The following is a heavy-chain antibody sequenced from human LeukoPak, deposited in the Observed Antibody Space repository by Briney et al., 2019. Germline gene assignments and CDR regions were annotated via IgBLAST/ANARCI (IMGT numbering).Heavy chain of an antibody. Sequence: SETLSLTCTVSGGSISSYYWSWLRQPPGKGLEWIGYIYYSGSTNYNPSLKSRVTISVDTSKNQFSLKLSSVTAADTAVYYCARERYCSSTSCYGYWFDPWGQGTLVTVSS. CDR3: ARERYCSSTSCYGYWFDP. J-gene: IGHJ5*02. V-gene: IGHV4-59*01. CDR2: IYYSGST. D-gene: IGHD2-2*01. CDR1: GGSISSYY.